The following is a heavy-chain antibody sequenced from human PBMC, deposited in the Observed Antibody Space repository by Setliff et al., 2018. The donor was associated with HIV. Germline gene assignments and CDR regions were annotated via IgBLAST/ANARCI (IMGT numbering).Heavy chain of an antibody. D-gene: IGHD3-10*02. CDR3: ARVFGPFDY. J-gene: IGHJ4*02. Sequence: ASVKVSCKASGYTFTDYYMHWVQQAPGKGLEWMGRVDPEDGETIYAEKFQGRVTITADTSTDTAYMELSSLRSEDTAVYYCARVFGPFDYWGQGTLVTVSS. CDR1: GYTFTDYY. V-gene: IGHV1-69-2*01. CDR2: VDPEDGET.